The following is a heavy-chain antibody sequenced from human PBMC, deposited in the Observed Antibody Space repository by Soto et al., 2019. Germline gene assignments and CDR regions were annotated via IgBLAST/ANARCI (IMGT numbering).Heavy chain of an antibody. Sequence: QVQLVESGGGLVKPGGSLRLSCAASGFTFSDYYMSWIRQAPGKGLEWVSYISSSGSYTNYVDSVKGRFTISRDYAKNSLYLQMNSLRVEDTAVYYCARDAGTGYYYGMDVWGQGTTVTVSS. J-gene: IGHJ6*02. D-gene: IGHD1-1*01. CDR2: ISSSGSYT. CDR1: GFTFSDYY. V-gene: IGHV3-11*06. CDR3: ARDAGTGYYYGMDV.